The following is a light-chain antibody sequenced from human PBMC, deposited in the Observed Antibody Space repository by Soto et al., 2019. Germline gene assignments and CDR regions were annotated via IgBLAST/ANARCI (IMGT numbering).Light chain of an antibody. V-gene: IGKV3-20*01. CDR3: QQYGSSPEK. J-gene: IGKJ1*01. CDR1: QSVSSNY. Sequence: EIVLTQSPGTLSLSPGERATLSCRASQSVSSNYLAWYQQKPGQAPRLLIYGASSRATGSPDRFSGSGSGTDFTLTISRLEPEDFAVYYCQQYGSSPEKFGQGTKV. CDR2: GAS.